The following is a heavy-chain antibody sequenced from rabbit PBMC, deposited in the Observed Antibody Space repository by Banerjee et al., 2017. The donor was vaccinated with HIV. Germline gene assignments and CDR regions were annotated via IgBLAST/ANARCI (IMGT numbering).Heavy chain of an antibody. V-gene: IGHV1S45*01. D-gene: IGHD8-1*01. CDR2: INTSSGNT. J-gene: IGHJ4*01. CDR1: GFDFSSNYY. CDR3: ARDGAGITYYPYYFDL. Sequence: QEQLVESGGGLVKPEASLTLTCTASGFDFSSNYYMCWVRQAPGKGLEWIACINTSSGNTVYASWAKGRVTISKTSSTTVTLQMTSLTAADTATYFCARDGAGITYYPYYFDLWGQGTLVTV.